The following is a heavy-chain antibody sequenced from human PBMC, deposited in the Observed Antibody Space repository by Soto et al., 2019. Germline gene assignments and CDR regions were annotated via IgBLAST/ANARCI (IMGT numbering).Heavy chain of an antibody. CDR1: GFTFSSYG. CDR2: ISYDGSNK. D-gene: IGHD2-15*01. Sequence: QVQLVESGGGVVQPGRSLRLSCAASGFTFSSYGMHWVRQAPGKGLEWVAVISYDGSNKYYADSVKGRFTISRDNSKNTLYLQMNSLRAEDTAVYYCAKAEEVVVAATPLDYWGQGTLVTVSS. J-gene: IGHJ4*02. V-gene: IGHV3-30*18. CDR3: AKAEEVVVAATPLDY.